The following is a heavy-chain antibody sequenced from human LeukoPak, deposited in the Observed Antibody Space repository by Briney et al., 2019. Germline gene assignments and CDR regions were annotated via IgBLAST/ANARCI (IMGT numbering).Heavy chain of an antibody. D-gene: IGHD6-13*01. CDR3: ARTTAGTFYYMDV. Sequence: GGSLRLSCAASGFTFSSYAMHWVRQAPGKGLEWVAVISYDGSNKYFADSVKGRFTISRDNSKNTLYLQMNSLRAEDMAVYYCARTTAGTFYYMDVWGKGTTVTVSS. V-gene: IGHV3-30*01. J-gene: IGHJ6*03. CDR2: ISYDGSNK. CDR1: GFTFSSYA.